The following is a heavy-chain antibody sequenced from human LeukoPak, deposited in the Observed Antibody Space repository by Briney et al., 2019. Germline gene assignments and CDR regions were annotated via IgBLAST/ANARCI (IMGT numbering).Heavy chain of an antibody. CDR2: INPNSGGT. CDR1: GYTFTGYY. J-gene: IGHJ4*02. V-gene: IGHV1-2*02. CDR3: ARTPTIKSTSHIDY. Sequence: GASVKVSCKASGYTFTGYYMHWMRQAPGQGLEWMGWINPNSGGTNYAQKFQGRVTMTRDTSISTAYMELSRLRSDDTAVYYCARTPTIKSTSHIDYWGQGTLVTVSS. D-gene: IGHD2-2*01.